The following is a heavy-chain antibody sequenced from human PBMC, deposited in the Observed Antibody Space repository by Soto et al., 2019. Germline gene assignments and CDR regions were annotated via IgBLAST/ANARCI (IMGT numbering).Heavy chain of an antibody. J-gene: IGHJ5*02. CDR3: AKEVLAAGQGWFEP. D-gene: IGHD6-25*01. CDR2: ISYDENTK. Sequence: GGSLRLSCEASGFAFSSYGLHWVRQDPGKGLEWVAIISYDENTKYYADSLKGRFTISRDNSKNTLYLDINNVTPEDTAVYYCAKEVLAAGQGWFEPWGQGTLVTVSS. V-gene: IGHV3-30*18. CDR1: GFAFSSYG.